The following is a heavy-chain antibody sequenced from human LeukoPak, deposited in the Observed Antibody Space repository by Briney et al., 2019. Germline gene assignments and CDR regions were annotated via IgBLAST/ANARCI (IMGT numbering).Heavy chain of an antibody. V-gene: IGHV1-8*01. CDR2: MNPNSGNT. CDR3: ARVDYGDETDY. CDR1: GYTFTSYD. D-gene: IGHD4-17*01. J-gene: IGHJ4*02. Sequence: ASVTVSCTASGYTFTSYDINWVRQAPGQGLEWMGWMNPNSGNTGYAQKFQGRVTMTRNTSISTAYMELSSLRSEDAAVYYCARVDYGDETDYWGQGTLVTVSS.